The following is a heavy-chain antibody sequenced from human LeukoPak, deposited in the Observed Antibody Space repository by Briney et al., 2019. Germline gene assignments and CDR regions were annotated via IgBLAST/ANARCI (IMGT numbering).Heavy chain of an antibody. CDR1: GGSISDSYY. J-gene: IGHJ6*02. CDR2: IYYSGST. CDR3: ASWTGRSYYYGMDV. Sequence: SETLSLTCTVSGGSISDSYYWDWIRQPPGKGLEWIGTIYYSGSTYYNPSLKSRVTIFLDTSKNQFSLKLSSVTAADTAVYYCASWTGRSYYYGMDVWGQGTTVTVSS. V-gene: IGHV4-39*01. D-gene: IGHD1-14*01.